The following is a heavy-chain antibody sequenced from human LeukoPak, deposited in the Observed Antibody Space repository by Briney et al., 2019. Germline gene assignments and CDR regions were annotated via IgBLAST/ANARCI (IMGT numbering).Heavy chain of an antibody. Sequence: GRSLRLSCVGSGFTFSRYGMHWVRQAPGKGLEWVGVTWYDGSKKYYADSVEGRFTISKDNSKNTVYLQMNSLRAEDTAVYYCARDEGTAVVARNWFDSWGQGTLVTVSS. J-gene: IGHJ5*01. V-gene: IGHV3-33*01. CDR3: ARDEGTAVVARNWFDS. D-gene: IGHD1/OR15-1a*01. CDR2: TWYDGSKK. CDR1: GFTFSRYG.